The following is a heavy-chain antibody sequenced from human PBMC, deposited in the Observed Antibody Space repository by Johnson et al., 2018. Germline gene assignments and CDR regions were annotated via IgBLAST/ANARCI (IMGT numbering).Heavy chain of an antibody. CDR2: IYYSGST. D-gene: IGHD1-1*01. Sequence: QVQLQESGPGLVKPSETLSLTCTVSGGSISSYYWSWIRQPPGKGLEWIGYIYYSGSTNYNPSLKSRVTISVDTSKNQFSRKLSSGPAADTALYYCARDGGTDAFDVWGQGTMVTVSS. CDR3: ARDGGTDAFDV. J-gene: IGHJ3*01. CDR1: GGSISSYY. V-gene: IGHV4-59*01.